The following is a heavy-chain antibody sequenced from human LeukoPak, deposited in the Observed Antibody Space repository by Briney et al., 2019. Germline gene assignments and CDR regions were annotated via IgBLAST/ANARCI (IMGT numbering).Heavy chain of an antibody. V-gene: IGHV4-30-4*08. Sequence: SQTLSPTCTVSGGSISSGDYYWSWIRQPPGKGLEWIGYIYYSGSTYYNPSLKSRVTISVDTSKNQFSLKLSSVTAADTAVYYCARDRLELQDAFDIWGQGTMVTVSS. CDR1: GGSISSGDYY. D-gene: IGHD1-7*01. CDR2: IYYSGST. CDR3: ARDRLELQDAFDI. J-gene: IGHJ3*02.